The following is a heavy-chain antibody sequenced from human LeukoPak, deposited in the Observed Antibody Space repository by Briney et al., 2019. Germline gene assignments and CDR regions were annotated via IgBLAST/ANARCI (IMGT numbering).Heavy chain of an antibody. V-gene: IGHV3-23*01. CDR3: AKAHGPYCSGGSCYCNY. D-gene: IGHD2-15*01. J-gene: IGHJ4*02. CDR2: ISGSGGST. CDR1: GFTFSSYA. Sequence: GGSLRLSCAASGFTFSSYAMSWVHQAPGKGLEWVSVISGSGGSTYYADSVKGRFTISRDNSKNTLYLQMNSLRAEDTAVYYCAKAHGPYCSGGSCYCNYWGQGTLVTVSS.